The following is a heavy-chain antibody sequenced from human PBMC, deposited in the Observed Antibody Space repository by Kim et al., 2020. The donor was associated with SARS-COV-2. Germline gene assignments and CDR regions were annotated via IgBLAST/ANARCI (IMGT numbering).Heavy chain of an antibody. Sequence: SVKVSCKASGGTFSSYAISWVRQAPGQGLEWMGGIIPIFGTANYAQKFQGRVTITADESTSTAYMELSSLRSEDTAVYYCACCIAAAGTSHAFDIWGQGTMVTVSS. D-gene: IGHD6-13*01. CDR3: ACCIAAAGTSHAFDI. J-gene: IGHJ3*02. CDR1: GGTFSSYA. V-gene: IGHV1-69*13. CDR2: IIPIFGTA.